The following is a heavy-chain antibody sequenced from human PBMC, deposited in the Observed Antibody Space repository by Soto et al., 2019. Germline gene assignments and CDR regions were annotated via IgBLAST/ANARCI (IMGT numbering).Heavy chain of an antibody. Sequence: GASLKISCKGSGYSFSSYWSSWVRQMPGKGLEWMGRIDPSDSYTNYSPSFQVHVTISADKSISTAYLQWSSLKASDTAMYYCARYSSSWYYFDYWGEGTLVTVYS. J-gene: IGHJ4*02. D-gene: IGHD6-13*01. CDR3: ARYSSSWYYFDY. CDR2: IDPSDSYT. V-gene: IGHV5-10-1*01. CDR1: GYSFSSYW.